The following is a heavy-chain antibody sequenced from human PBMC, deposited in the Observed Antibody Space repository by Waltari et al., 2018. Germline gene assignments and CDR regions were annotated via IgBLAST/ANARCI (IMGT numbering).Heavy chain of an antibody. CDR3: ASGGSSTGYY. CDR2: IKQDGSEK. J-gene: IGHJ4*02. V-gene: IGHV3-7*01. Sequence: EVRLVESGGGLVQPGGSLRLSCVASGFTFSSYWMSWVRQAPGKGLEWVANIKQDGSEKYYVDSVKGRITISRDNAKNSLYLQMNSLRAEDTAVYYCASGGSSTGYYWGQGTLVTVSS. CDR1: GFTFSSYW. D-gene: IGHD1-26*01.